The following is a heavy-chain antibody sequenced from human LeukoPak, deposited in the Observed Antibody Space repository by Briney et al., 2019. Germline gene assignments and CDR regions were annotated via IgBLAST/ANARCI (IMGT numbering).Heavy chain of an antibody. CDR2: IYSGGST. J-gene: IGHJ4*02. D-gene: IGHD2-15*01. CDR3: ARVYYCSGGSCYSGAFDY. V-gene: IGHV3-53*01. CDR1: GFTVSSNY. Sequence: GSLRLSCAASGFTVSSNYMSWVRQAPGKGLEWVSVIYSGGSTYYADSVKGRFTISRDNSKNTLYLQMNSLRAEDTAVYYCARVYYCSGGSCYSGAFDYWGQGTLVTVSS.